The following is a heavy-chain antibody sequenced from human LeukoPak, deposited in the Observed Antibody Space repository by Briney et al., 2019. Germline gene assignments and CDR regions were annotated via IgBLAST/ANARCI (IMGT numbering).Heavy chain of an antibody. Sequence: SETLSLTCTVSGGSISSYNWGWIRQPPGKGLEWIGYVYYSGSTNYNPSLKSRVTISVDTSKNQFSLKLSSVTAADTAVYYCARDLLTDAFDIWGQGTMVTVSS. CDR3: ARDLLTDAFDI. CDR2: VYYSGST. CDR1: GGSISSYN. V-gene: IGHV4-59*01. J-gene: IGHJ3*02.